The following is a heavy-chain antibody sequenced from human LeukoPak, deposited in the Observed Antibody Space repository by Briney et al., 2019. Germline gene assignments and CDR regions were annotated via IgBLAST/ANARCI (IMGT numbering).Heavy chain of an antibody. CDR1: EYRFATYW. Sequence: GESLKISCQGSEYRFATYWIAWLRQMPGKGLEWMGIIYPSDSDTRYGPSFQGQVTISADKSIKTAYLQWSSLKASDTAMYYCARPLQGIVGATGFDYWGQGTLVTVSS. D-gene: IGHD1-26*01. CDR2: IYPSDSDT. V-gene: IGHV5-51*01. J-gene: IGHJ4*02. CDR3: ARPLQGIVGATGFDY.